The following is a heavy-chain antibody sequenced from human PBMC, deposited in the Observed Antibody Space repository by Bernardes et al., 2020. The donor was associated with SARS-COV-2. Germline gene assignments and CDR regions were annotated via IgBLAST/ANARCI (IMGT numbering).Heavy chain of an antibody. CDR3: VCPGLFGVLVQFDY. D-gene: IGHD3-3*01. Sequence: GGSLRLSCAASGTVFNTYAMNWVRQTPGKGLEWVATISDSGDSTYYADSVKGRFTISRDNSRKTLYLQMNSLRPEDTAVYYCVCPGLFGVLVQFDYWGQGTLVTVSS. V-gene: IGHV3-23*01. J-gene: IGHJ4*02. CDR1: GTVFNTYA. CDR2: ISDSGDST.